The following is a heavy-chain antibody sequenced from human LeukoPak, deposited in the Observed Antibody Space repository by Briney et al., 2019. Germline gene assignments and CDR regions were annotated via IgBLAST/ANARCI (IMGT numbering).Heavy chain of an antibody. CDR3: ARGISGDKYYNYFMDA. V-gene: IGHV3-21*01. D-gene: IGHD7-27*01. J-gene: IGHJ6*03. CDR2: ITSGSNHI. CDR1: GFTFSSYG. Sequence: GGSLRLSCAASGFTFSSYGIHWVRQAPGKGLEWLSSITSGSNHIYDADSVKGRFTISRDNAKNALYLQMDSLRVDDTAVYYCARGISGDKYYNYFMDAWGKGTTVTVSS.